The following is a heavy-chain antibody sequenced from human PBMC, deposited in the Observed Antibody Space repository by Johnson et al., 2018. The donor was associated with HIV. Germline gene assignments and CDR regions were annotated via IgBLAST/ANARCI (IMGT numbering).Heavy chain of an antibody. Sequence: QVQLVESGGGVVQPGRSLRLSCAASGFTFSSYAMHWVRQAPGKGLEWVAVISYDGSNKYYADSVKGRFTISRDNSKNTRYLQMNSLRAEDTAVCYCANRIVMGDGTTGSLDIWGQGTMVTVSS. V-gene: IGHV3-30-3*01. CDR1: GFTFSSYA. CDR2: ISYDGSNK. D-gene: IGHD3-16*01. J-gene: IGHJ3*02. CDR3: ANRIVMGDGTTGSLDI.